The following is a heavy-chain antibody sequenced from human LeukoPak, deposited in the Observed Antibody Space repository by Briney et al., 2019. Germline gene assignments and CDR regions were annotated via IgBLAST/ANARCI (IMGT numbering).Heavy chain of an antibody. D-gene: IGHD3-3*02. Sequence: SETLSLTCAVYGGSFSGYYWSWIRQPPGKGLEWIGEINHSGSTNYNPSLKSRVTISVDTSKNQFSLKLSSVTAADTAVYYCARHLSYYYGMDAWGQGTTVTVSS. CDR2: INHSGST. CDR1: GGSFSGYY. CDR3: ARHLSYYYGMDA. J-gene: IGHJ6*02. V-gene: IGHV4-34*01.